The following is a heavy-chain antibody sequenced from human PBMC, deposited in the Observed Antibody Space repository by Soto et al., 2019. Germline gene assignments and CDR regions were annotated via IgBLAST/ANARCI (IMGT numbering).Heavy chain of an antibody. V-gene: IGHV1-69*13. Sequence: SVKVSCKASRGTFSSYAISWVRQAPGQGLEWMGGIIPIFGTANYAQKFQGRGTITADESTSTAYMELSSLRSEDTAVYYCARATDSSGYHFDYSGQGTLVTVYS. CDR1: RGTFSSYA. CDR3: ARATDSSGYHFDY. CDR2: IIPIFGTA. D-gene: IGHD3-22*01. J-gene: IGHJ4*02.